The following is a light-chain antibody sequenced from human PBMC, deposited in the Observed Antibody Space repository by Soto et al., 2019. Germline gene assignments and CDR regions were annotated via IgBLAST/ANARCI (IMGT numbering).Light chain of an antibody. CDR1: QGIRND. CDR3: LYPKSCPPC. Sequence: DIPMTQSPSSLSASVGDRVIITCRASQGIRNDLGWYQQKPGKAPKRLIYAACSLQSGVPSRFSGSLSGTEFSLTFSSLQHEYFATYYCLYPKSCPPCFGQGTKVEIK. V-gene: IGKV1-17*01. J-gene: IGKJ1*01. CDR2: AAC.